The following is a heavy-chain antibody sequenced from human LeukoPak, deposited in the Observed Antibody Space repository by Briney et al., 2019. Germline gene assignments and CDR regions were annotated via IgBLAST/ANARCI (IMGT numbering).Heavy chain of an antibody. J-gene: IGHJ4*02. CDR3: ASLLVGLN. V-gene: IGHV4-34*01. Sequence: SETLSLTCAVYGGSFSGYYWSWIRQPPGRGLEWIGEINHSGSTNYNPSLKSRVTISVDTSKNQFSLKLSSVTAADTAVYHCASLLVGLNWGQGTLVTVSS. D-gene: IGHD1-26*01. CDR2: INHSGST. CDR1: GGSFSGYY.